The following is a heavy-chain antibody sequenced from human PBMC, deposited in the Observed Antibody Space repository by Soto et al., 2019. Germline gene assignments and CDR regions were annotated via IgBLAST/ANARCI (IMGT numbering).Heavy chain of an antibody. V-gene: IGHV3-30*18. CDR3: AKDCVESGLGEIDY. D-gene: IGHD3-16*01. CDR2: ISYDGSNK. J-gene: IGHJ4*02. CDR1: GFSFSNNG. Sequence: QVQLVESGGGVVQPGRSLRLSCAASGFSFSNNGMHWVRQAPGKGLEWVAIISYDGSNKYYADSVKGRFTISRDNSKNTLYLQMNSLRVEDTAVYYCAKDCVESGLGEIDYWGQGTLVTVSS.